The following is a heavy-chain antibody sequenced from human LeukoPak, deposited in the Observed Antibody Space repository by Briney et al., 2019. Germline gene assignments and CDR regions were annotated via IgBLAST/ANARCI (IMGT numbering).Heavy chain of an antibody. CDR2: IYPSDSDT. CDR3: ARVGRDVRGSLYYGMDV. Sequence: GESLKISCKGSANTFTNHWIAWVRQTPEKGLEWMGIIYPSDSDTRYSPSFQGQVIISADKSNSTAYLQWGSLKASDTALYHCARVGRDVRGSLYYGMDVWGQGTTVSVSS. D-gene: IGHD3-10*02. V-gene: IGHV5-51*01. CDR1: ANTFTNHW. J-gene: IGHJ6*02.